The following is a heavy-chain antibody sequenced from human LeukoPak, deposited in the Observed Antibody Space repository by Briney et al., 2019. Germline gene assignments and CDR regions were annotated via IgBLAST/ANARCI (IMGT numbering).Heavy chain of an antibody. CDR1: GFTFSDYY. CDR2: ISSSGSTI. V-gene: IGHV3-11*01. Sequence: GGSLRLPCAASGFTFSDYYMSWIRQAPGKGLEWVSYISSSGSTIYYADSVKGRFTISRDNAKNSLYLQMNSLRAEDTAVYYCAREFRTLFPGWRDYYYMDVWGKGTTVTVSS. CDR3: AREFRTLFPGWRDYYYMDV. J-gene: IGHJ6*03. D-gene: IGHD1-14*01.